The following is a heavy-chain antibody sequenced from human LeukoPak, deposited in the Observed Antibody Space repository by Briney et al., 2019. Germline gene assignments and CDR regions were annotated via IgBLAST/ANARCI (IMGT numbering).Heavy chain of an antibody. CDR3: ARSFDTHAFDI. V-gene: IGHV4-4*07. CDR2: IYSSGST. Sequence: SETLSLTCTVSGGSINNYYWSWIRQPAGKGLEWIERIYSSGSTNYNPSLKSRVAMSIGTSRNHFSLKLTSVTAADTAIYYCARSFDTHAFDIWGQGTVVTVSS. J-gene: IGHJ3*02. CDR1: GGSINNYY.